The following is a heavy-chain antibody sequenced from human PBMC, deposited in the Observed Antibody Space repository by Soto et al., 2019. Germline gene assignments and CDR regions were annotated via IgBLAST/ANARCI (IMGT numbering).Heavy chain of an antibody. D-gene: IGHD3-10*01. Sequence: QVQLQESGPGLVKPSETLSLTCTVSGGSVSSGSYYWSWIRQPPGKGLEWIGYIYYSGSTNYNPSLKSRVTISVDTSKNQFSLKLSSVAAADTAVYYCARLRITMVRGVISWFDPWGQGTLVTVSS. V-gene: IGHV4-61*01. CDR3: ARLRITMVRGVISWFDP. CDR1: GGSVSSGSYY. CDR2: IYYSGST. J-gene: IGHJ5*02.